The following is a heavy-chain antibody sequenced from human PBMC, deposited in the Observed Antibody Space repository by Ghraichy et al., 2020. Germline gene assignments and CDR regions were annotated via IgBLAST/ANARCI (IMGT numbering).Heavy chain of an antibody. D-gene: IGHD3-22*01. CDR3: ATQPSNTDADYYDSSGYSTFDI. CDR2: ISSSSSYI. V-gene: IGHV3-21*01. J-gene: IGHJ3*02. CDR1: GFTFSSYS. Sequence: GGSLRLSCAASGFTFSSYSMNWVRQAPGKGLEWVSSISSSSSYIYYADSVKGRFTISRDNAKNSLYLQMNSLRAEDTAVYYCATQPSNTDADYYDSSGYSTFDIWGQGTMVTVSS.